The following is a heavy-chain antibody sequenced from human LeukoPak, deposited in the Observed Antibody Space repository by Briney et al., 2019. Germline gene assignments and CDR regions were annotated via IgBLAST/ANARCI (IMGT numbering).Heavy chain of an antibody. V-gene: IGHV4-31*03. CDR1: GGSISSGGYY. D-gene: IGHD2-2*01. J-gene: IGHJ5*02. CDR2: IYYSGST. Sequence: SLTLSLTCTVSGGSISSGGYYWSWIRQHPGKGLEWIGYIYYSGSTYYNPSLKSRVTISVDTSKNQFSLELSSVTAADTAVYYCARALRYCSSTSCHNWFDPWGQGTLVTVSS. CDR3: ARALRYCSSTSCHNWFDP.